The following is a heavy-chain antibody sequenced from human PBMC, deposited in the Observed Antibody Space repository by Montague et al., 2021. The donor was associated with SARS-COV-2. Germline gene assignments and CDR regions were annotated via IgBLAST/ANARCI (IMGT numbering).Heavy chain of an antibody. Sequence: SETLSLTCAVYGGSFSGYYWSWIRQPPGKGLGWIGEINHSGSTNYNPSLKSRVTISVDTSENQFSLKLSSVTAADTAVYYCARGYDYVRGSYRYLHWFDPWGQGTLVTVSS. CDR3: ARGYDYVRGSYRYLHWFDP. J-gene: IGHJ5*02. CDR1: GGSFSGYY. CDR2: INHSGST. V-gene: IGHV4-34*01. D-gene: IGHD3-16*02.